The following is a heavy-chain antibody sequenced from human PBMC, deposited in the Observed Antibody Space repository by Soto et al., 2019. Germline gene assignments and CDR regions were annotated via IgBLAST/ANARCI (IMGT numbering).Heavy chain of an antibody. Sequence: GGSLRLSCAASGFTFSSYWMHWVRQAPGKGLVWVSRINSDGSSTSYADSVKGRFTISRDNAKNTLYLQMNSPRAEDTAVYYCAILRVGATRDFDYWGQGTLVTVSS. V-gene: IGHV3-74*01. CDR1: GFTFSSYW. D-gene: IGHD1-26*01. CDR2: INSDGSST. CDR3: AILRVGATRDFDY. J-gene: IGHJ4*02.